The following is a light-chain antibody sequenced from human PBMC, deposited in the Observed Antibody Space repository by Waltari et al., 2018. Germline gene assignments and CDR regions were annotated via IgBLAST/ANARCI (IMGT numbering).Light chain of an antibody. CDR2: EVN. CDR1: SSDVGSYNV. Sequence: QSALTQPASVSGSPGQSITISCTGTSSDVGSYNVVSWYQPHPGKAPKLILYEVNKRPSGVSDRFSGSKSGNTASLTISGLQPEDEADYYYCLCDADGTLLFGGGTKLTVL. CDR3: CLCDADGTLL. J-gene: IGLJ2*01. V-gene: IGLV2-23*02.